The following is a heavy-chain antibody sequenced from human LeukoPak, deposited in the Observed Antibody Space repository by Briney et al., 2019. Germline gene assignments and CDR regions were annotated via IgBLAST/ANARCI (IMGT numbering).Heavy chain of an antibody. CDR1: GFTFSGST. CDR3: IRGAASGSYYGFDV. CDR2: IRSKANNYAT. J-gene: IGHJ6*02. V-gene: IGHV3-73*01. Sequence: GGSLRLSCAASGFTFSGSTMHWVRQASGKGLEWVGRIRSKANNYATACATSVKGRFTLSRDDSKNTAYLQMNSLKTEDTAVYYCIRGAASGSYYGFDVWGQGATVTVSS. D-gene: IGHD1-26*01.